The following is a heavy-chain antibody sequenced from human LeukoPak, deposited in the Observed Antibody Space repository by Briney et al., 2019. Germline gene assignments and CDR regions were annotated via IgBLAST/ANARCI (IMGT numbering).Heavy chain of an antibody. CDR3: AKDPPKYSSSWYFTFDP. CDR1: GFTFSSYA. Sequence: GGSLRLSCAASGFTFSSYAMSWVRQAPGKGLEWVSAISGSGGSTYYADSVKGRFTISRDNSKNTLYLQMNSLRAEDTAVYYCAKDPPKYSSSWYFTFDPWGQGTLVTVSS. D-gene: IGHD6-13*01. J-gene: IGHJ5*02. V-gene: IGHV3-23*01. CDR2: ISGSGGST.